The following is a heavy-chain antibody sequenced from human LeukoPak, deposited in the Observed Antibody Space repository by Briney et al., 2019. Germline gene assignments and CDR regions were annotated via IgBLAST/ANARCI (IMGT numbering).Heavy chain of an antibody. CDR1: GGSFGGYY. CDR3: ARATATVSYGMDV. CDR2: INHSGST. Sequence: SETLSLTCAVYGGSFGGYYWSWIRQPPGKGLEWIGEINHSGSTNYNPSLKSRVTISVDTSKNQFSLKLSSVTAADTAVYYCARATATVSYGMDVWGQGTTVTVSS. V-gene: IGHV4-34*01. D-gene: IGHD5-18*01. J-gene: IGHJ6*02.